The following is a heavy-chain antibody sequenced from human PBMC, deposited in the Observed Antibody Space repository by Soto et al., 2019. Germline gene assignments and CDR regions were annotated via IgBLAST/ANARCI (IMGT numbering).Heavy chain of an antibody. Sequence: SETLSLTCTVPGGSISSGDYYWSWIRQPPGKGLEWIGYIYYSGSTYYNPSLKSRVTISVDTSKNQSSLKLSSVTAADTAVYYCARDGTPIVVVAATDAFDIWGQGTMVTVSS. CDR2: IYYSGST. D-gene: IGHD2-15*01. CDR1: GGSISSGDYY. CDR3: ARDGTPIVVVAATDAFDI. V-gene: IGHV4-30-4*01. J-gene: IGHJ3*02.